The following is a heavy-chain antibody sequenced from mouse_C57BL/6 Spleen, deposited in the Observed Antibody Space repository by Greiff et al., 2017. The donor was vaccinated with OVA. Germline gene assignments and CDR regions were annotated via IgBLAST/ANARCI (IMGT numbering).Heavy chain of an antibody. CDR3: ARAYGSSSAWFAY. CDR1: GYTFTDYY. Sequence: VQLQQSGAELVRPGASVKLSCKAPGYTFTDYYINWVKQRPGQGLEWIARIYPGSGNTYYNEKFKGKATLTAEKSSSTAYMQRSSLRSEDSAVYFCARAYGSSSAWFAYWGQGTLVTVSA. J-gene: IGHJ3*01. D-gene: IGHD1-1*01. V-gene: IGHV1-76*01. CDR2: IYPGSGNT.